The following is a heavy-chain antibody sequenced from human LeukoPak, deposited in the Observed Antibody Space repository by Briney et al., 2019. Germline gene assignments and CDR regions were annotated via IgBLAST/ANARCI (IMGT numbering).Heavy chain of an antibody. CDR2: INQDESAK. Sequence: GGSLRLSCAASGFTFSRYWMSWVRQAPGKGLEWVASINQDESAKFYVDSVRGRFTISRDNAKNSLYLQMNSLRAEDTAVYYCARIRASYGSGTYYFDYRGQGTLVTVSS. D-gene: IGHD3-10*01. V-gene: IGHV3-7*03. CDR3: ARIRASYGSGTYYFDY. J-gene: IGHJ4*02. CDR1: GFTFSRYW.